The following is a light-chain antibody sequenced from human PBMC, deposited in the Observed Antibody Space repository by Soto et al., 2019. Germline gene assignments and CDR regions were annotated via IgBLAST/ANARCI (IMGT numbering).Light chain of an antibody. V-gene: IGKV3-20*01. CDR2: GPS. Sequence: EILFTQSPGPLSLSPGESSTLSFRASQSVSSSYLAWYQQKPGQAPRLLIYGPSSRATGIPGRFSGSGSGTDFTLTSSRLEPEDFAVYYCQQYGSSRRTFGPGTKVDIK. CDR1: QSVSSSY. J-gene: IGKJ3*01. CDR3: QQYGSSRRT.